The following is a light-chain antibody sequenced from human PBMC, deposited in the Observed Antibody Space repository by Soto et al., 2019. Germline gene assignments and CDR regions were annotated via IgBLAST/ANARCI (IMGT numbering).Light chain of an antibody. CDR2: GTS. CDR1: QSVSSN. V-gene: IGKV3-15*01. CDR3: QQYNKWPLT. J-gene: IGKJ4*01. Sequence: EIVMTQSPATLSESPGERATLSCRASQSVSSNLAWYQQKRGQAPRPLIYGTSTRATGIPARFSGSGSGTEFTLTISSPQSEDFAVYYCQQYNKWPLTFGGGTKVEIK.